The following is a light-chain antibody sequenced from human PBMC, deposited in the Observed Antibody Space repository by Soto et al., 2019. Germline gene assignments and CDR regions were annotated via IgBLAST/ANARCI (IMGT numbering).Light chain of an antibody. J-gene: IGLJ1*01. V-gene: IGLV2-14*01. CDR3: SSYTSSSTYV. CDR2: EVS. CDR1: SSDVGSYNY. Sequence: QSALTQPASVSGSPGQSITISCTGTSSDVGSYNYVSWYQQHPGKAPKLMICEVSDRPSGVSNRFFGSKSGNTASLTISGLQAEDEADYYCSSYTSSSTYVFGTGTKLTVL.